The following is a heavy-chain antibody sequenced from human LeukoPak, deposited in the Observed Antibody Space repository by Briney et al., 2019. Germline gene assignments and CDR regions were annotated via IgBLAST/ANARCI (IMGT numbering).Heavy chain of an antibody. CDR2: ISSSSSYI. V-gene: IGHV3-21*01. J-gene: IGHJ5*02. CDR3: ARGSTLGSCTSSSCHNWFDP. Sequence: GGSLRLSCAASGFTFSSYNMNWVRQAPGKGLERVSSISSSSSYIYYADSVKGRFTISRDNAENSLYLLLNSLRVEDTAVYYCARGSTLGSCTSSSCHNWFDPWGQGTLVSVSS. D-gene: IGHD2-2*01. CDR1: GFTFSSYN.